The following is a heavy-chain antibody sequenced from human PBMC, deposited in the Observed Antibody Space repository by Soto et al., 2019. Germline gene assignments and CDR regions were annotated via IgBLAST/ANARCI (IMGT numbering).Heavy chain of an antibody. Sequence: ASVKVSCKSSGYTFTTYYIHWVRQSPVHGLEWMGWMNPNSGNTGYAQNFRGRVTMTQNTAIGTAYMELSSLRSDDTATYYCTRAYGAETFDFWGQGTRVTVSS. D-gene: IGHD3-10*01. J-gene: IGHJ5*01. CDR3: TRAYGAETFDF. CDR1: GYTFTTYY. CDR2: MNPNSGNT. V-gene: IGHV1-8*01.